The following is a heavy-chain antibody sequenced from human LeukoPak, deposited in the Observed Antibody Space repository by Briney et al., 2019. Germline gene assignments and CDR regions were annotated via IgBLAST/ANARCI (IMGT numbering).Heavy chain of an antibody. D-gene: IGHD3-22*01. CDR3: AREYYYDSSGYYRPWGYFDL. V-gene: IGHV3-13*05. Sequence: PGGSLRLSCAASGFTFSSYDMHWVRHATGKGLEWVSSIGTAGDPYYPGSVKGRFTISRENAKNSLYLQMNSLRAGDTAVYYCAREYYYDSSGYYRPWGYFDLWGRGTLVTVSS. CDR1: GFTFSSYD. CDR2: IGTAGDP. J-gene: IGHJ2*01.